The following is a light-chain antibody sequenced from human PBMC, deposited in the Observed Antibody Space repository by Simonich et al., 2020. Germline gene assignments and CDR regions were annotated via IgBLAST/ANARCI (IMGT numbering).Light chain of an antibody. CDR1: QRVSSN. CDR2: GAS. J-gene: IGKJ1*01. Sequence: EIVMTQSPATLSVSPGERATLSCRASQRVSSNLAWYQQKPGQAPRLLIYGASNRATGIPDRFSGSGSGTDFTLTISRLEPEDFAVYYCQQYGSSPRTFGQGTKVEIK. V-gene: IGKV3-20*01. CDR3: QQYGSSPRT.